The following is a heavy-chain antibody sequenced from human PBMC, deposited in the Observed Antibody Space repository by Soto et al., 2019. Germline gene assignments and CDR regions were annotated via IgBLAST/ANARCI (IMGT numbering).Heavy chain of an antibody. CDR1: GVDFRGSY. V-gene: IGHV3-11*01. CDR2: ISDTGRTI. J-gene: IGHJ5*02. D-gene: IGHD3-16*02. CDR3: AGFKEGKIVGLRWLDP. Sequence: LEESGGGLVEPGGSLRLTCVGSGVDFRGSYMNWIRQAPGKGLEWISYISDTGRTIHYADSVKGRFVISRDNSRDSLYLQMNDLRADDTAIYYCAGFKEGKIVGLRWLDPWGQGTRVTASS.